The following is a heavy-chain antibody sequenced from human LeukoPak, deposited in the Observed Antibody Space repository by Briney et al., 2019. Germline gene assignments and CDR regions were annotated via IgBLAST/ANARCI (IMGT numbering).Heavy chain of an antibody. CDR2: INQDGSDK. V-gene: IGHV3-7*01. CDR3: ARDSRRRDGDKDFDY. CDR1: EFTFSSYW. Sequence: GGSLRLSCAASEFTFSSYWMSWVRQAPGKGLEWVANINQDGSDKYYVDSVKGRFAISRDNAKNSLYLQMNSLRAEDTAVYYCARDSRRRDGDKDFDYWGQGTRVTVSS. J-gene: IGHJ4*02. D-gene: IGHD5-24*01.